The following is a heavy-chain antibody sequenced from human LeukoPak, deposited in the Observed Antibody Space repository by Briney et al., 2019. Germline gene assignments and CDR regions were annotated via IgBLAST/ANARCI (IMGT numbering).Heavy chain of an antibody. V-gene: IGHV4-38-2*02. J-gene: IGHJ3*02. CDR3: ATLSALGSPFNI. CDR1: GYSVTSGSY. Sequence: SETLSLTCTVSGYSVTSGSYWGWIRRPPGKGLEWIGNIFHSGNTYYNPSLQSRVTISVDTSKNQFSLKPSSVTAADTAVYHCATLSALGSPFNIWGQGTLVTVSS. CDR2: IFHSGNT. D-gene: IGHD1-26*01.